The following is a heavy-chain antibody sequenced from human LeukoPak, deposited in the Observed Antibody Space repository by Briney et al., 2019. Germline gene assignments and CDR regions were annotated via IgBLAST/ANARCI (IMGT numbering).Heavy chain of an antibody. D-gene: IGHD3-3*01. CDR3: ARDSPSYEPDY. J-gene: IGHJ4*02. CDR2: IYSGGST. CDR1: GFTVSSNY. V-gene: IGHV3-66*01. Sequence: GGSLRLSCAASGFTVSSNYMSWVRQAPGKGLEWVSVIYSGGSTYYADSVKGRFTISRDNSKNTLYLQMNSLRAEDTAVYYCARDSPSYEPDYWRQGTLVTVSS.